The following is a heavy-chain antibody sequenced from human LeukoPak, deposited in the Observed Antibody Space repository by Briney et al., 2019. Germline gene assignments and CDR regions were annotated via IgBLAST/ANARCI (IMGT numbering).Heavy chain of an antibody. J-gene: IGHJ4*02. CDR2: INPSGGST. CDR1: GYTFTSYY. V-gene: IGHV1-46*01. CDR3: ARGGSPGGFDY. Sequence: SVKDSCKASGYTFTSYYMHWVRQAPGQGLEWMGIINPSGGSTSYAQKFQGRVTMTRDMSTSTVYMELSSLRSEDKAVYYCARGGSPGGFDYWGQGTLVTVSS. D-gene: IGHD1-26*01.